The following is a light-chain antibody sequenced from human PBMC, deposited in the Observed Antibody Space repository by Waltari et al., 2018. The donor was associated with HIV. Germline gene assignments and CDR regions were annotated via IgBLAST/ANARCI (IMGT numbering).Light chain of an antibody. Sequence: SHGLAPPPPVSVSPGQPASITRSGDALAAQDVYWYQPQSGQTPVLVIHEGSRRPSGVPERCSGSSSGTMATLTISAAHVHYEGDYDCFSRDSSGRQVLFGGWTKLTV. V-gene: IGLV3-10*01. CDR2: EGS. J-gene: IGLJ2*01. CDR1: ALAAQD. CDR3: FSRDSSGRQVL.